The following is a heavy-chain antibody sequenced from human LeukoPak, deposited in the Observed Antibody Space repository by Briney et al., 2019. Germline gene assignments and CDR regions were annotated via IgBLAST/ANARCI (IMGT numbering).Heavy chain of an antibody. CDR1: GITFSSYA. Sequence: PGGSLRLSCAASGITFSSYAMTWVRQAPGKGLEWVSYISSSSSTIYYADSVKGRFTISRDSAKNSLYLQMNSLRDEDTAVYYCARYVDTTMLTWGQGTLVTVPS. CDR2: ISSSSSTI. D-gene: IGHD5-18*01. J-gene: IGHJ4*02. V-gene: IGHV3-48*02. CDR3: ARYVDTTMLT.